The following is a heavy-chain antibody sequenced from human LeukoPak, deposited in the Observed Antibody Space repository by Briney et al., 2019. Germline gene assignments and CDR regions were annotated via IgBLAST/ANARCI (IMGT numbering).Heavy chain of an antibody. CDR3: ASLLNGGVAHWFDP. V-gene: IGHV4-39*01. CDR2: IYYSGST. D-gene: IGHD7-27*01. Sequence: SETLSLTCTVSGGSISNSNYYWGWIRQPPGKGREWMGNIYYSGSTYYNPSLKSRVTMSVDTSKNQFSLKLSSVTAADTAVYYCASLLNGGVAHWFDPWGQGTLVTVSS. CDR1: GGSISNSNYY. J-gene: IGHJ5*02.